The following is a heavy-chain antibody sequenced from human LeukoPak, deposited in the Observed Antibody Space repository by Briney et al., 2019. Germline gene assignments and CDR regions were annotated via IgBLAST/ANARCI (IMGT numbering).Heavy chain of an antibody. D-gene: IGHD2-2*01. Sequence: PGGSLRLSCAASGFTFSSYWMSWVRQAPGKGLEWVANIKQDGSEKYYVDSVKGRFTISRDNAKNSLYLQMNSLRAEDTAVYYCARALRISRACLDYWGQGTLVTVSS. CDR3: ARALRISRACLDY. V-gene: IGHV3-7*01. J-gene: IGHJ4*02. CDR2: IKQDGSEK. CDR1: GFTFSSYW.